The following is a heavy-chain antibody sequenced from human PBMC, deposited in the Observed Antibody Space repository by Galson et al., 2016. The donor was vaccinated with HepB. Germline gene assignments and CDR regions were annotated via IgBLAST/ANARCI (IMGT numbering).Heavy chain of an antibody. V-gene: IGHV3-73*01. CDR3: TRGYCSGGSCSVQDY. CDR2: IRSKANSYAT. Sequence: SLRLSCAASGFTFSGSAMHWVRQASGKGLEWVGRIRSKANSYATAYAASVKGRFTISRDDSKNTAYLQMNGLKTEDTAVYYCTRGYCSGGSCSVQDYWGQGTLVTVSS. J-gene: IGHJ4*02. D-gene: IGHD2-15*01. CDR1: GFTFSGSA.